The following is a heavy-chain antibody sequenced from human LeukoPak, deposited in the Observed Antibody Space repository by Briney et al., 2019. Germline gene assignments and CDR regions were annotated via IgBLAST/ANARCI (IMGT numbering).Heavy chain of an antibody. CDR3: ARGWDSSGWYFFDY. V-gene: IGHV3-33*08. D-gene: IGHD6-19*01. CDR1: GFTFSSYA. J-gene: IGHJ4*02. Sequence: GGSLRLSCAASGFTFSSYAMHWVRQAPGKGLEWVAVIWYDGSNKYYADSVKGRFTISRDSSKNTLYLQMNSLRAEDTAVYYCARGWDSSGWYFFDYWGQGTLVTVSS. CDR2: IWYDGSNK.